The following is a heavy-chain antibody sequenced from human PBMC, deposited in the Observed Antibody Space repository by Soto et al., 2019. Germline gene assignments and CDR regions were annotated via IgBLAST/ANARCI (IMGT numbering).Heavy chain of an antibody. V-gene: IGHV5-10-1*01. Sequence: PGESLKISCKGSGYRFTSYWISWVRQMPGKGLEWMGRIDPSDSYTNYSPSFQGHVTISADKSISTAYLQVNSLREEDTAVYYCASWGGIASPAYDGSLAPYDYWGQGTTVTVSS. CDR2: IDPSDSYT. D-gene: IGHD6-13*01. J-gene: IGHJ4*03. CDR1: GYRFTSYW. CDR3: ASWGGIASPAYDGSLAPYDY.